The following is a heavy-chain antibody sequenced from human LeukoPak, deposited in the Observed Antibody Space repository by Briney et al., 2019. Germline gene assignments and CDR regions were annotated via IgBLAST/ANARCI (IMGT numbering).Heavy chain of an antibody. D-gene: IGHD6-13*01. CDR2: IYPGDSDT. Sequence: GESLKISCKGSGYSFTSYWIGWVRQMPGKGLEWMGLIYPGDSDTRYSPSFQGQVTISADKSISTAYLQWGSLKASDTAMYYCARRLKIAAAAEFDYWGQGTLVTVSS. CDR3: ARRLKIAAAAEFDY. J-gene: IGHJ4*02. V-gene: IGHV5-51*01. CDR1: GYSFTSYW.